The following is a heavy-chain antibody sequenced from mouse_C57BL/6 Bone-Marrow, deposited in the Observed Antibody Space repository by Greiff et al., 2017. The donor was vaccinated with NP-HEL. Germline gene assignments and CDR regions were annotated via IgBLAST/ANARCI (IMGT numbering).Heavy chain of an antibody. Sequence: EVQGVESGGGLVQPGGSLKLSCAASGFTFSDYGMAWVRQAPRKGPEWVAFISNLAYSIYYADTVTGRFPISRENAKNTLYLELSRLRSEDTAMYYCARRGVGRKGYFEVWGTGTTVTVAS. CDR1: GFTFSDYG. CDR2: ISNLAYSI. V-gene: IGHV5-15*01. D-gene: IGHD4-1*01. J-gene: IGHJ1*03. CDR3: ARRGVGRKGYFEV.